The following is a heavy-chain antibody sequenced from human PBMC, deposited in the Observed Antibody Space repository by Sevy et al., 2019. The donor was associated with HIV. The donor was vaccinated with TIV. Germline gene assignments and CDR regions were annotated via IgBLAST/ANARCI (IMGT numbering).Heavy chain of an antibody. CDR3: ARSGQQLVRRVHYYYYYYMDV. CDR1: GFTFSSYW. CDR2: INSDGSST. D-gene: IGHD6-13*01. V-gene: IGHV3-74*01. J-gene: IGHJ6*03. Sequence: GGSLRLSCAASGFTFSSYWMHWVRQAPGKGLVWVSRINSDGSSTSYADSVKGRFTISRDIAKNTLYLQMNSLRAEDTAVYYGARSGQQLVRRVHYYYYYYMDVWGKGTTVTVSS.